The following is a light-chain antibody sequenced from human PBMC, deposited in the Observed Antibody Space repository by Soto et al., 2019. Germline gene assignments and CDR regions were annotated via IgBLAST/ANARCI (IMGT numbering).Light chain of an antibody. J-gene: IGKJ2*01. Sequence: DVQMTQSPSSLPPSVGDRVTITCRASQSFNTWLAWYQQKPGKAPKLLIYKTSILESGGPSRFSGSGSGTEFTLTISSLQPEDSATYYCQQYNSYPYTFGQGTKLEIK. CDR3: QQYNSYPYT. V-gene: IGKV1-5*03. CDR2: KTS. CDR1: QSFNTW.